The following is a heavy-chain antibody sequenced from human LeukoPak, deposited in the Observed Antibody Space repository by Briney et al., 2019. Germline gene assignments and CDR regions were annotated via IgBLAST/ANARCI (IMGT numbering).Heavy chain of an antibody. CDR3: ARDLHSAGATLGLGY. Sequence: ASVKVSCKASGGTFSSYTISWVRQAPGQGLEWMGRIILILGIANYAQKFQGRVTITADKSTSTAYMELSSLRSEDTAVYYCARDLHSAGATLGLGYWGQGTLVTVSS. CDR2: IILILGIA. V-gene: IGHV1-69*04. CDR1: GGTFSSYT. D-gene: IGHD1-26*01. J-gene: IGHJ4*02.